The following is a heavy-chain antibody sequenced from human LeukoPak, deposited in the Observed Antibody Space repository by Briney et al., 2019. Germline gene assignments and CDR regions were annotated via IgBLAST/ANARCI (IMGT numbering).Heavy chain of an antibody. D-gene: IGHD3-22*01. CDR3: AGANDYYDSSGYYSAFDI. V-gene: IGHV4-30-4*08. CDR1: GGSISSGDYY. Sequence: SQTLSLTCTVSGGSISSGDYYWSWIRQPPGKGLEWIGYIYYSGSTYYNPSLKSRVTISVDTSKNQFSLKLSSVTAPDTAVYYCAGANDYYDSSGYYSAFDIWGQGTMVTVS. J-gene: IGHJ3*02. CDR2: IYYSGST.